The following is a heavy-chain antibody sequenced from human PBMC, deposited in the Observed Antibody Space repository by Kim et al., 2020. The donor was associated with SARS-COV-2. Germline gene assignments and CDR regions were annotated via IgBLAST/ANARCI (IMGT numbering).Heavy chain of an antibody. CDR3: ARDRVGFDY. J-gene: IGHJ4*02. CDR2: SIK. D-gene: IGHD2-2*01. V-gene: IGHV3-30*01. Sequence: SIKHYANSVKGRFTISRDNSKNTLYLQMNSLRAADTAVYYCARDRVGFDYWGQGTLVTVTS.